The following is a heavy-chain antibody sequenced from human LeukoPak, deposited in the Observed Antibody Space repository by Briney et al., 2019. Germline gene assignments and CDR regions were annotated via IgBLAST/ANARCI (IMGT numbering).Heavy chain of an antibody. V-gene: IGHV4-4*02. CDR2: ICGGT. J-gene: IGHJ6*03. D-gene: IGHD2-8*01. Sequence: SGTLSLTCAVSGGSISSSTNWWSWVRQPPGKGLEWIGEICGGTNYNPSLKSRITISVDKSQNQFSLKVNSLTAADTAVYYCATNGYYCMDVWGKGTTVTVSS. CDR3: ATNGYYCMDV. CDR1: GGSISSSTNW.